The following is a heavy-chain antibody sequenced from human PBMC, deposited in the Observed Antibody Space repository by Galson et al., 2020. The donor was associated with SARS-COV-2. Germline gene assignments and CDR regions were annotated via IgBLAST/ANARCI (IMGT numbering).Heavy chain of an antibody. J-gene: IGHJ4*02. CDR3: ARDRVVAAGTPGEY. CDR2: ISVYSGNI. Sequence: ASVKVSCKAFGYTFNSYGVNWVRRAPGQGLEWMGWISVYSGNINYAQKFQGRVTMTADTSTSTAYMELRSLRSDDTAVYYCARDRVVAAGTPGEYWGQGTQVTVYS. V-gene: IGHV1-18*01. D-gene: IGHD2-2*01. CDR1: GYTFNSYG.